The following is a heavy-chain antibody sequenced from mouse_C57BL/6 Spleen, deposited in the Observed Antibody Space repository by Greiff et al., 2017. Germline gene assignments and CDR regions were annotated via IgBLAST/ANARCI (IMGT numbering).Heavy chain of an antibody. CDR3: VREHDYGSIFAY. D-gene: IGHD1-1*01. V-gene: IGHV10-3*01. J-gene: IGHJ3*01. Sequence: VQLKESGGGLVQPKGSLKLSCAASGFTFNTYAMHWVRQAPGKGLEWVARIRSKSSNYATYYADSVKDRVTITRDDSQSMLYLQMNNLKTKDTAMYYYVREHDYGSIFAYWGQGTLVTVSA. CDR1: GFTFNTYA. CDR2: IRSKSSNYAT.